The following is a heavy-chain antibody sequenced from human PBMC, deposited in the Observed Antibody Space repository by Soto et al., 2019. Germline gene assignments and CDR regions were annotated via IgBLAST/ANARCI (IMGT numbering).Heavy chain of an antibody. CDR1: GDTLSYSA. V-gene: IGHV1-69*01. D-gene: IGHD5-18*01. CDR3: ATYFTAVAYFEN. J-gene: IGHJ4*02. CDR2: ITPSFGSP. Sequence: QVQLVQSGAEVRKPGSSVWISCTASGDTLSYSAIGWLRQAPGQGLEWMGGITPSFGSPVYARKFQGRVTIAADHMILNNLRSDDTAMYFCATYFTAVAYFENWGQGTLVTVSS.